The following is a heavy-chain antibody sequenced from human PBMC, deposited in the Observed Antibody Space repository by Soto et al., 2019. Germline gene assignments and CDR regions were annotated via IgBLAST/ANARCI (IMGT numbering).Heavy chain of an antibody. D-gene: IGHD3-16*02. V-gene: IGHV4-31*03. Sequence: SETLSLTCTVSGGSISSGGYYWSWIRQHPGKGLEWIGYIYYSGSTYYNPSLKSRATISVDTSKNQFSLKLSSVTAADTAVYYCARVEGYTGYNWFDPWGQGTLVTVSS. CDR3: ARVEGYTGYNWFDP. CDR1: GGSISSGGYY. J-gene: IGHJ5*02. CDR2: IYYSGST.